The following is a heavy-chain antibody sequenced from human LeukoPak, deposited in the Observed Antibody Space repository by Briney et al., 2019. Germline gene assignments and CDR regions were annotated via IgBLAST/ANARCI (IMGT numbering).Heavy chain of an antibody. CDR2: MSYDGSNK. D-gene: IGHD3-22*01. CDR1: GFTFRSYA. J-gene: IGHJ4*02. Sequence: SGGSLRLSCAASGFTFRSYAMHWVRQAPGKGLERVAVMSYDGSNKYYADSVKGRFTISRDNSKNTLYLQMNSLRAEDTAVYYCARVSHYYNSSSSAPGYWGQGTLVTVSS. V-gene: IGHV3-30*04. CDR3: ARVSHYYNSSSSAPGY.